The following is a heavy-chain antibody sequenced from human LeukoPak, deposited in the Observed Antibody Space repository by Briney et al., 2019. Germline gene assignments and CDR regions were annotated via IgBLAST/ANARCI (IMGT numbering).Heavy chain of an antibody. J-gene: IGHJ4*02. V-gene: IGHV3-21*01. Sequence: PGGSLRLSCAASGFTFSSYSMNWVRQAPGKGLEWVSSISSSSSYIYYADSVKGRFTISRDNAKNSLYLQMNSLRAEDTAVYYCARDSLAPYGDYVRGSYRGIDYWGQGTLVTVSS. CDR1: GFTFSSYS. CDR3: ARDSLAPYGDYVRGSYRGIDY. CDR2: ISSSSSYI. D-gene: IGHD3-16*02.